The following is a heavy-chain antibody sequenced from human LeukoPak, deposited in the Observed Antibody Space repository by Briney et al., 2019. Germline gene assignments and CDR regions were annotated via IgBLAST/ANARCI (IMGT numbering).Heavy chain of an antibody. CDR3: ARDPSYGSGSYYFDY. Sequence: GGSLRLSCAASGFTFSSYSMNWVRQAPGQGLEWVSSISSESSHILYGDSVKGRFTISRDNAKNSLYLQMNSLRAEDTAVYYCARDPSYGSGSYYFDYWGQGTLVTVSS. J-gene: IGHJ4*02. V-gene: IGHV3-21*04. CDR1: GFTFSSYS. CDR2: ISSESSHI. D-gene: IGHD3-10*01.